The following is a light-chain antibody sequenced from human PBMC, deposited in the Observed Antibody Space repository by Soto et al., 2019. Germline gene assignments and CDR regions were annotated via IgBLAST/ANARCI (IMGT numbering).Light chain of an antibody. V-gene: IGLV2-14*01. CDR3: ASYTIKTTYV. CDR1: NVDVGGYNY. Sequence: QSVLTQPASVSGSPGQSITFSCTGTNVDVGGYNYVSWYQHHPGKAPKLLIFEVSNRPSGVSNRFSGSKSGNTASLTISGLQSEDEADYYCASYTIKTTYVFGSGTKVTVL. J-gene: IGLJ1*01. CDR2: EVS.